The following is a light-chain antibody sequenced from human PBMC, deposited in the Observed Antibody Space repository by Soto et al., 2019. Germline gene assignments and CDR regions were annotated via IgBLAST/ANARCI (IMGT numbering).Light chain of an antibody. CDR3: QRYNNWPLT. V-gene: IGKV3D-15*01. Sequence: ETVMTQSPATLSVSPGERATLSCRASQSVSSYLAWYQQKPGQAPRLLIYDASNRATGIPARFSGSGSGTDFTLTINSLQSEDFAVYYCQRYNNWPLTFGGGTKVDIK. CDR1: QSVSSY. CDR2: DAS. J-gene: IGKJ4*01.